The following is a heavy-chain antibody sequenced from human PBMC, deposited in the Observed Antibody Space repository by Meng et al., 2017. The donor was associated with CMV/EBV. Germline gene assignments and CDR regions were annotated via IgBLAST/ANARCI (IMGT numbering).Heavy chain of an antibody. D-gene: IGHD5-18*01. CDR3: ASRVRGYSYGDFDY. J-gene: IGHJ4*02. CDR2: ISYDGSNK. CDR1: GFTFSSYA. V-gene: IGHV3-30*04. Sequence: SGFTFSSYAMHWVRQAPGKGLEWVAVISYDGSNKYYADSVKGRFTTSRDNSKNTLYLQMNSLRAEDTAVYYCASRVRGYSYGDFDYWGQGTLVTVSS.